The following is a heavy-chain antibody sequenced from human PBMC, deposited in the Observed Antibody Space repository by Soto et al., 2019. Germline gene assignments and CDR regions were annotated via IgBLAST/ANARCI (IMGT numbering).Heavy chain of an antibody. Sequence: SETLSLTCAVYGGSFRGYYWSWIRQPPGKGLEWIGEINHSGSTNYNPSLKSRVTISVDTSKNQFSLKLSSVTAADTAVYYCARGVRTTVTTKEGVFDYWGQGSLVTVSS. V-gene: IGHV4-34*01. CDR1: GGSFRGYY. CDR3: ARGVRTTVTTKEGVFDY. D-gene: IGHD4-17*01. J-gene: IGHJ4*02. CDR2: INHSGST.